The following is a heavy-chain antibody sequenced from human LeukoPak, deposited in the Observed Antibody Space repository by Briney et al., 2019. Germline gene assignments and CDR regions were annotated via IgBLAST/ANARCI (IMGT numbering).Heavy chain of an antibody. J-gene: IGHJ4*02. V-gene: IGHV4-39*07. CDR3: ARADSSPSDFDY. D-gene: IGHD6-6*01. Sequence: SETLSLTCTVSGAYISVNNYYWAWIRQSPGKGLEWIGSINYSGTTYYNPSLNSRVTISVDTSKNQFSLKVTSVTAADTAVYYCARADSSPSDFDYWGQGTLVTVSS. CDR1: GAYISVNNYY. CDR2: INYSGTT.